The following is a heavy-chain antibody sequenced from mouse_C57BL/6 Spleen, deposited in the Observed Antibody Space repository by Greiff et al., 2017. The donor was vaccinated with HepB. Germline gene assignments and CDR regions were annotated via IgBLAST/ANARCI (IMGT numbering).Heavy chain of an antibody. CDR1: GYTFTDYE. J-gene: IGHJ1*03. Sequence: QVQLKQSGAELVRPGASVTLSCKASGYTFTDYEMHWVKQTPVHGLEWIGAIDPETGGTAYNQKFKGKAILTADKSSSTAYMELRSLTSEDSAVYYCTRPRYYYGSSSWYFDVWGTGTTVTVSS. D-gene: IGHD1-1*01. CDR3: TRPRYYYGSSSWYFDV. V-gene: IGHV1-15*01. CDR2: IDPETGGT.